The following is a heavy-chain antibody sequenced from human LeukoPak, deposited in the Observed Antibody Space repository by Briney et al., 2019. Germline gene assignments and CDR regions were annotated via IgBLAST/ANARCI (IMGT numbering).Heavy chain of an antibody. Sequence: GASVKVSCKASGYTFTSYGISWVRQAPGQGLEWMGWISAYNGNTNYAQKLQGRVTMTTDTSTSTAYMELRSLRSDDTAVYYCARDEEYYYDSNPQFDYWGQGTLVTVSS. CDR2: ISAYNGNT. V-gene: IGHV1-18*01. D-gene: IGHD3-22*01. J-gene: IGHJ4*02. CDR1: GYTFTSYG. CDR3: ARDEEYYYDSNPQFDY.